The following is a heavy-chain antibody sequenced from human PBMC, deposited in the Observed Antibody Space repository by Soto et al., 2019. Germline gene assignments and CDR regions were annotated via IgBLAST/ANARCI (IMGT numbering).Heavy chain of an antibody. D-gene: IGHD6-19*01. CDR2: TYYRSNWRH. CDR3: ARGVAGSGFDL. V-gene: IGHV6-1*01. Sequence: SQTLSLTCAMSGDSVYSDAAAWNWIRSSPSRGLEWLGRTYYRSNWRHDYAVSVKSRITVNPDTSKNHFSLQLNSVTPDDTAVYYCARGVAGSGFDLWGQGTLVTVSS. CDR1: GDSVYSDAAA. J-gene: IGHJ4*02.